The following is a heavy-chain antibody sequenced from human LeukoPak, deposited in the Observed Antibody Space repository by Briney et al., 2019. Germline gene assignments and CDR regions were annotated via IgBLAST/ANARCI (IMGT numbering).Heavy chain of an antibody. D-gene: IGHD1-26*01. CDR2: IFYSGNT. Sequence: PSETLSLTCTVSGGSLSSYYWSWIRQPPGKGLEWIGYIFYSGNTNYNPSLKSRVTISVDTFKNQLSLRLSSVTAADTAVYYCARLTVGATKWFDPWGQGTLVTVSS. CDR1: GGSLSSYY. V-gene: IGHV4-59*08. J-gene: IGHJ5*02. CDR3: ARLTVGATKWFDP.